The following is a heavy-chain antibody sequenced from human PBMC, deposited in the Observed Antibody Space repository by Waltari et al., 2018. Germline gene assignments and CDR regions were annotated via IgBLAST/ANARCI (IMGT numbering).Heavy chain of an antibody. CDR2: IKNDGSTT. Sequence: EVQLVESGGGSVQPGGSLRLSCAASGFTFSNYIMHWVSQSSGEGLVWISRIKNDGSTTRYADSVGGRFTISRDNAKNTLYLDMNHLRVEDTAIYYCARDYNYKIDYWGQGILVTVSS. CDR1: GFTFSNYI. D-gene: IGHD3-22*01. J-gene: IGHJ4*02. CDR3: ARDYNYKIDY. V-gene: IGHV3-74*01.